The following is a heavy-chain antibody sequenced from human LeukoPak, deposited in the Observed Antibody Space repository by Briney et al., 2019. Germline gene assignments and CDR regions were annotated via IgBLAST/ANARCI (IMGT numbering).Heavy chain of an antibody. CDR3: ARNVLTDY. CDR1: GFTFSSYS. Sequence: PGGSLRLSCAASGFTFSSYSMNWVRQAPGKGLEWVSYISSSSSTIYYADSVKGRFTISRDNAKNSLCLQMNSLRAEDTAVYYCARNVLTDYWGQGTLVTVSS. D-gene: IGHD1-1*01. V-gene: IGHV3-48*01. CDR2: ISSSSSTI. J-gene: IGHJ4*02.